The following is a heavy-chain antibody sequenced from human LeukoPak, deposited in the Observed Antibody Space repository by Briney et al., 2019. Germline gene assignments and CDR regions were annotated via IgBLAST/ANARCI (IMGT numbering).Heavy chain of an antibody. CDR2: TYYSGST. J-gene: IGHJ5*02. Sequence: PSETLSLTCTVSGGSISSSSYYWGWIRQPPGKGLEWIGSTYYSGSTYYNPSLKSRVTISVDTSKNQFSLKLSSVTAADTAVYYCARRAGYSGYDSPDWFDPWGQGTLVTVSS. CDR1: GGSISSSSYY. CDR3: ARRAGYSGYDSPDWFDP. V-gene: IGHV4-39*01. D-gene: IGHD5-12*01.